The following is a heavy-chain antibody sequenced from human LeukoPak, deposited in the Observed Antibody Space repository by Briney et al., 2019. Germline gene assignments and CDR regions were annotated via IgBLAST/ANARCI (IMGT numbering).Heavy chain of an antibody. CDR3: ARGRGYSYGFSFDY. V-gene: IGHV4-34*01. Sequence: SETLSLTCAVYGGSFSGYYWSWIRQPPGKGLEWIGQINHSGSTNYNPSLKSRVTISVDTSKNQYSLKLSSVTAADTAVYYCARGRGYSYGFSFDYWGQGTLVTASS. CDR1: GGSFSGYY. CDR2: INHSGST. J-gene: IGHJ4*02. D-gene: IGHD5-18*01.